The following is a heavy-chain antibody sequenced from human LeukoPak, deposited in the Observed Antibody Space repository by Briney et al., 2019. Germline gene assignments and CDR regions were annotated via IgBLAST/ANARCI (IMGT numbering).Heavy chain of an antibody. V-gene: IGHV4-4*02. J-gene: IGHJ6*02. Sequence: KPSETLSLTCAVSGVSISSSEWWIWVRQPPGQGLEWIGEIHRDGRTRYNPSLKSRVTMSIDYSKNQFSLKVSSVTAADTAVYYCARRSSVLWFGESRITPLGYYYGMDVWGQGTTVTVSS. CDR1: GVSISSSEW. CDR3: ARRSSVLWFGESRITPLGYYYGMDV. D-gene: IGHD3-10*01. CDR2: IHRDGRT.